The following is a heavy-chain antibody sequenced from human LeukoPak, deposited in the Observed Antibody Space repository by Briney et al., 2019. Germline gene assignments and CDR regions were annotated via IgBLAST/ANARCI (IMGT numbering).Heavy chain of an antibody. J-gene: IGHJ5*02. Sequence: SEALSLTCTVSGGSISSYYWSWIRQPPGKGLEWIGYIYYSGSTNYNPSLKSRVTISVDTSKNQFSLKLSSVTAADTAVYYCARGGYSYGYNWFDPWGQGTLVTVSS. CDR3: ARGGYSYGYNWFDP. CDR1: GGSISSYY. V-gene: IGHV4-59*01. CDR2: IYYSGST. D-gene: IGHD5-18*01.